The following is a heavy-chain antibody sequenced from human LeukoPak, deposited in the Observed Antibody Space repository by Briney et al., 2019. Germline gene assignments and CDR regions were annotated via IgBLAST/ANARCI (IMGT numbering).Heavy chain of an antibody. CDR1: GVSFNNYY. J-gene: IGHJ4*02. CDR3: TRMTTGHDY. D-gene: IGHD4-17*01. CDR2: INHSGYT. V-gene: IGHV4-34*01. Sequence: SSETLSLTCAVSGVSFNNYYWSWVRQTPGKGLEWIGEINHSGYTNDSPSLKSRVTLSMETSRKQFSLNLRSVTVADTGIYYCTRMTTGHDYWGQGTLVTVSS.